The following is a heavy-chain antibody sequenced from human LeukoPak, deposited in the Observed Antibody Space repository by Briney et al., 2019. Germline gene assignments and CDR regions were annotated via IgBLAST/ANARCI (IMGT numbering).Heavy chain of an antibody. D-gene: IGHD2-15*01. CDR2: MNPNSSST. V-gene: IGHV1-8*01. CDR1: GYTFTSYD. Sequence: ASVKVSCKASGYTFTSYDIIWVRQANGQGLEWMGWMNPNSSSTGNSQKSQGRDTMTRNTSISTAYMELSSVRSEDTAVYYCARGSGFVVVVAATSEEFDYWGQGTLVTVSS. CDR3: ARGSGFVVVVAATSEEFDY. J-gene: IGHJ4*02.